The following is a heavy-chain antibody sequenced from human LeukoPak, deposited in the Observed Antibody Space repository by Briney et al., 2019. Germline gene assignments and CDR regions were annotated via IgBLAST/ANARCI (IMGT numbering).Heavy chain of an antibody. V-gene: IGHV4-59*01. D-gene: IGHD3-22*01. CDR1: GGSISSYY. CDR3: ARVINYYDSSGPLFWFDP. Sequence: PSETLSLTCTVSGGSISSYYWSWLRQPPGKGLEWIGYIYYSGSTNYNPSLKSRVTISVDTSKNQFSLKLSSVTAADTAVYYCARVINYYDSSGPLFWFDPWGQGTLVTVSS. J-gene: IGHJ5*02. CDR2: IYYSGST.